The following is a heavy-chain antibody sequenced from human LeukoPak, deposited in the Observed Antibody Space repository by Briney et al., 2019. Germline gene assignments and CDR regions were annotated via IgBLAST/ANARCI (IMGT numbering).Heavy chain of an antibody. CDR1: GYTFASYA. V-gene: IGHV1-3*01. Sequence: ASVKVSSKASGYTFASYAMHWVRQAPGQRLEWTGLINAGNGNTNYAQKLQGRVTMTTDTSTSTAYMELRSLRSDDTAVYYCARAPPLMGRGIIISEWFGPSGQGTPVTGSS. D-gene: IGHD3-10*01. CDR3: ARAPPLMGRGIIISEWFGP. J-gene: IGHJ5*02. CDR2: INAGNGNT.